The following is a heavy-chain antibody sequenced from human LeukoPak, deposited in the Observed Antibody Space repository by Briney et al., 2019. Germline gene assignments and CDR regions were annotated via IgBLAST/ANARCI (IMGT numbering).Heavy chain of an antibody. Sequence: PGGSLRLSCAASGFTVSSNYMSWVRQAPGKGLEWVSVIYSGGSTYYADSVKGRFTISGDNSKNTLYLQMNSLRAEDTAVYYCASTPAGGYSYGYGYWGQGTLVTVSS. CDR2: IYSGGST. J-gene: IGHJ4*02. D-gene: IGHD5-18*01. CDR1: GFTVSSNY. V-gene: IGHV3-53*01. CDR3: ASTPAGGYSYGYGY.